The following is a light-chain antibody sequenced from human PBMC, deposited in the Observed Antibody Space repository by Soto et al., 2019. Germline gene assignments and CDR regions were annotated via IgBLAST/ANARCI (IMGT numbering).Light chain of an antibody. V-gene: IGLV1-44*01. CDR2: NNN. J-gene: IGLJ7*01. CDR3: GAWDGSLIGAV. Sequence: QLVLTQPPSASGTPGQRVTISCSGSNSNIGRNSVSWYKQLPGTAPKLLMYNNNQRPSGVPDRFSGSKSGTSASLAISGLQSEDEADYDCGAWDGSLIGAVFGGGTQLTVL. CDR1: NSNIGRNS.